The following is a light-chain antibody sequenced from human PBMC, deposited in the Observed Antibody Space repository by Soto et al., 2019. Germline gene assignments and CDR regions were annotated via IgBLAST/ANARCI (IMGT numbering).Light chain of an antibody. V-gene: IGLV2-23*02. CDR3: CSYAGSSTQRYV. Sequence: QSVLTQPASVSGSPGQSITISCTGTNSDVGSYNLVSWHQQHPGKAPKVIIYEVSERPSGVSDRFSGSKSGNTASLMISGLQAEDEADYYCCSYAGSSTQRYVFGSGTKVTVL. CDR2: EVS. J-gene: IGLJ1*01. CDR1: NSDVGSYNL.